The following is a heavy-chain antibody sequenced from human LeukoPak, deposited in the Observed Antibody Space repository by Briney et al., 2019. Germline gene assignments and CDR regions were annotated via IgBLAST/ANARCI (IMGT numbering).Heavy chain of an antibody. D-gene: IGHD5-18*01. CDR1: GYTFTSYG. Sequence: LGASVKVSCKASGYTFTSYGISWVRQAPGQGLEWMGWISAYNGNTNYAQKLQGRVTMTTDTSTSTAYMELRSLRSDDTAVYYCARVPSPRYSYGYLDYYYYYMDVWGKGTTVTVSS. V-gene: IGHV1-18*01. CDR3: ARVPSPRYSYGYLDYYYYYMDV. CDR2: ISAYNGNT. J-gene: IGHJ6*03.